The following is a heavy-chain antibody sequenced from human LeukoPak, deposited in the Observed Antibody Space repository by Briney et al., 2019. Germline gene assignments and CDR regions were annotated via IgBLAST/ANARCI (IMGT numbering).Heavy chain of an antibody. CDR2: ISGGGDIT. V-gene: IGHV3-23*01. CDR1: GFNFANHA. D-gene: IGHD2-21*02. CDR3: VREDTPATANY. J-gene: IGHJ4*02. Sequence: GGSLRLSCAASGFNFANHAMSWVRQTAGKGLEWVSPISGGGDITYYADSVKGRLTISRDNSKDTLFLQMHSLRPGDTAVYYCVREDTPATANYWGQGTLVTISS.